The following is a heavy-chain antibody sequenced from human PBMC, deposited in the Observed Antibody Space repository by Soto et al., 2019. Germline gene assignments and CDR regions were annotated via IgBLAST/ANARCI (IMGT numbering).Heavy chain of an antibody. CDR3: ARDTRGIAARLYYYYGMDV. CDR1: GFTVSSNY. D-gene: IGHD6-6*01. V-gene: IGHV3-66*01. CDR2: IYSGGST. J-gene: IGHJ6*02. Sequence: GGSLRLSCAASGFTVSSNYMSWVRQAPGKGLEWVSVIYSGGSTYYTDSVKGRCTISRDNSKNTLYLQMNSLRAEDTAVYYCARDTRGIAARLYYYYGMDVWGQGTTVTVSS.